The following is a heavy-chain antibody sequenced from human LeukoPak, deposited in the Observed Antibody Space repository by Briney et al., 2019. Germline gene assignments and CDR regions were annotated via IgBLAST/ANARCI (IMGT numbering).Heavy chain of an antibody. D-gene: IGHD2-15*01. J-gene: IGHJ4*02. CDR1: GYTFTSYG. Sequence: ASVKVSCKASGYTFTSYGISWVRQAPGQGLEWMGWISAYNGNTNYAQKLQGRVTMTRDTSISTAYMELSRLRSDDTAVYYCARGPIVVVVAALDPHFDYWGQGTLVTVSS. CDR2: ISAYNGNT. CDR3: ARGPIVVVVAALDPHFDY. V-gene: IGHV1-18*01.